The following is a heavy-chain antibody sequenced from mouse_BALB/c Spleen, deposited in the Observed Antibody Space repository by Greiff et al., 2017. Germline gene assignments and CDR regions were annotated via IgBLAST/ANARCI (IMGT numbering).Heavy chain of an antibody. CDR3: VRASYDYDDGYYAMDY. Sequence: QVQLKQSGPGLVAPSQSLSITCTVSGFSLTSYDISWIRQPPGKGLEWLGVIWTGGGTNYNSAFMSRLSISKDNSKSQVFLKMNSLQTDDTAIYYCVRASYDYDDGYYAMDYWGQGTSVTVSS. J-gene: IGHJ4*01. CDR2: IWTGGGT. D-gene: IGHD2-4*01. CDR1: GFSLTSYD. V-gene: IGHV2-9-2*01.